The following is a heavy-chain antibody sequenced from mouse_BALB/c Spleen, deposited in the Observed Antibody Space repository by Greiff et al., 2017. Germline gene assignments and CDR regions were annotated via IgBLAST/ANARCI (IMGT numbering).Heavy chain of an antibody. Sequence: EVQLQQSGAELVRSGASVKLSCTASGFNIKDYYMHWVKQRPEQGLEWIGWIDPENGDTEYAPKFQGKATMTADTSSNTAYLQLSSLTSEDTAVYYPSIGTVAPFAYWGQGTLVTVSA. CDR1: GFNIKDYY. V-gene: IGHV14-4*02. D-gene: IGHD2-14*01. CDR2: IDPENGDT. CDR3: SIGTVAPFAY. J-gene: IGHJ3*01.